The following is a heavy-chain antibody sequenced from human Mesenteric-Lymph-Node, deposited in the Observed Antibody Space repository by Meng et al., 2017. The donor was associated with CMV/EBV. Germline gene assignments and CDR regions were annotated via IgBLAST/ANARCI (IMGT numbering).Heavy chain of an antibody. D-gene: IGHD3-10*01. J-gene: IGHJ2*01. CDR3: ARRGIVRGHSGFFDL. Sequence: YGGSFIGYYWCWIRQPPGKGLEWIGKIDHSGSTSYNPSLKSRVTISVDTSKNQFSLKLSSVTAADTALYYCARRGIVRGHSGFFDLWGRGTLVTVSS. V-gene: IGHV4-34*01. CDR1: GGSFIGYY. CDR2: IDHSGST.